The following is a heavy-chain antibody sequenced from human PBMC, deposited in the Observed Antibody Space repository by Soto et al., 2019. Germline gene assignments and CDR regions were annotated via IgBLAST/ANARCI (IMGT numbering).Heavy chain of an antibody. Sequence: QLQLQESGPGLVKPSETLSLTCTVSGGSISSSSYYWGWIRQPPGKGLEWIGSIYYSGSTYYNPSLKSRVTISVDTSKNQFSLKLSSVTAADTAVYYCARAPYSSGWYGGYELGYYYYGMDVWGQGTTVTVSS. V-gene: IGHV4-39*01. CDR2: IYYSGST. CDR3: ARAPYSSGWYGGYELGYYYYGMDV. D-gene: IGHD6-19*01. CDR1: GGSISSSSYY. J-gene: IGHJ6*02.